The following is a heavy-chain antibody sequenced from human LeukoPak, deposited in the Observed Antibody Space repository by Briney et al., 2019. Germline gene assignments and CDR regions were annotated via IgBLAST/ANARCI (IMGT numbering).Heavy chain of an antibody. CDR1: DGSINSYY. V-gene: IGHV4-34*01. D-gene: IGHD3-3*01. J-gene: IGHJ4*02. Sequence: SETLSLTCSVSDGSINSYYWNWIRQPPGKGLEWIGEINHSGSTNYNPSLKSRVTISVDTSKNQLFLKLSSVTAADTAVYYCALDLTPYYDFWSGYYGNWGQGTLVTVSS. CDR2: INHSGST. CDR3: ALDLTPYYDFWSGYYGN.